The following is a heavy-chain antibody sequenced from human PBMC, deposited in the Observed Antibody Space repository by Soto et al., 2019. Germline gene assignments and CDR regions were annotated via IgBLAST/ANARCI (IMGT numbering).Heavy chain of an antibody. CDR2: IYYSGST. CDR1: GVSISSDY. Sequence: SETLSLTCTVTGVSISSDYWSWIRQPTGKGLEWIGYIYYSGSTNYNPSLKSRVTISVDTSKNQFSLKLSSVTAADTAVYYCARVGGFSDYGDYYYYMDVWGKGTTVAVS. D-gene: IGHD4-17*01. V-gene: IGHV4-59*01. CDR3: ARVGGFSDYGDYYYYMDV. J-gene: IGHJ6*03.